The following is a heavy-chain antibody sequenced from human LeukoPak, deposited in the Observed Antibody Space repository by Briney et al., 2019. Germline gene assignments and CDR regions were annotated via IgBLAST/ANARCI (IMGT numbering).Heavy chain of an antibody. CDR1: GGSISSYY. Sequence: SETLSLTCTVSGGSISSYYWSWIRQPPGKGLEWIGYIYYSGSTNYNPSLKSRVTISVDTSKNQFSLKLSSVAAADTAVYYCARRIAARFDYWGQGTLVTVSS. D-gene: IGHD6-6*01. CDR3: ARRIAARFDY. J-gene: IGHJ4*02. V-gene: IGHV4-59*08. CDR2: IYYSGST.